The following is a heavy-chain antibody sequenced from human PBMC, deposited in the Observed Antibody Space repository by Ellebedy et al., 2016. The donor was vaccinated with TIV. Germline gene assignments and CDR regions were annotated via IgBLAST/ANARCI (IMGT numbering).Heavy chain of an antibody. J-gene: IGHJ4*02. CDR1: GYSFTTYW. CDR3: ARDLSGYDFPDY. D-gene: IGHD5-12*01. CDR2: IIPIFGTA. V-gene: IGHV1-69*01. Sequence: KISCKGSGYSFTTYWISWVRQAPGQGLEWMGGIIPIFGTANYAQKFQGRVTITADESTSTAYMELSSLRSEETAVYYCARDLSGYDFPDYWGQGTLVTVSS.